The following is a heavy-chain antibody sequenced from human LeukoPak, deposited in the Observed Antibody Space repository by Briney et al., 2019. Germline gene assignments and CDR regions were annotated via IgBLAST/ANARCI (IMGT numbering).Heavy chain of an antibody. V-gene: IGHV4-34*01. J-gene: IGHJ5*02. CDR1: GGSFSGYY. CDR3: ARGRYYCSSTSCPNWFDP. Sequence: SETLSLTCAVYGGSFSGYYWSWIRQPPGKGLEWIGEINHSGSTNYNPSLKSRVTISVDTSKNQFSLKLSSETAADTAVYYCARGRYYCSSTSCPNWFDPWGQGTLVTVSS. CDR2: INHSGST. D-gene: IGHD2-2*01.